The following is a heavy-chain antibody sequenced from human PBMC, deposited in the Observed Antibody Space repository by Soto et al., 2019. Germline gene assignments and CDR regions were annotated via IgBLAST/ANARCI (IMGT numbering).Heavy chain of an antibody. J-gene: IGHJ3*02. CDR3: ARFHTAYDAIDI. CDR2: IIPILGIA. CDR1: GGTFSSYT. V-gene: IGHV1-69*02. Sequence: ASVKVSCKASGGTFSSYTISWVRQAPGQGLEWMGRIIPILGIANYAQKFQGRVTITADKSTGTAYMELSSLRSEDTAVYYCARFHTAYDAIDIWGQGTMVTVSS. D-gene: IGHD4-17*01.